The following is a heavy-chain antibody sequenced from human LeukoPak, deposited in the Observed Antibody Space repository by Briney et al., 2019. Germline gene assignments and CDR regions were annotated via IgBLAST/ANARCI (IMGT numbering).Heavy chain of an antibody. J-gene: IGHJ4*02. V-gene: IGHV3-23*01. CDR3: AKVGANILLWFGDY. Sequence: GGSLRLSCAASGFTFSRYAMSWVRQAPGKGLEWVSAISGSGGSTYYADSVKGRFTISRDNSKNTLYLQMNSLRAADTAVYYCAKVGANILLWFGDYWGQGTLVTVSS. CDR1: GFTFSRYA. CDR2: ISGSGGST. D-gene: IGHD3-10*01.